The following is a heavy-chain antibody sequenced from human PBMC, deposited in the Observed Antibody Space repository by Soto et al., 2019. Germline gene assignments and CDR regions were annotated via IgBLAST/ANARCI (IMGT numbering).Heavy chain of an antibody. D-gene: IGHD6-19*01. J-gene: IGHJ4*01. Sequence: GGSLRLSCAASGFTFNTYAMSWVRQAPGKGLEWVSAISDSGGRTYYADSVKGRFTISRDNSKNTLYLQMNSLRAEDTAVYFCAKELVNSGWPYFDNWGHGTLLTVSS. CDR1: GFTFNTYA. CDR3: AKELVNSGWPYFDN. CDR2: ISDSGGRT. V-gene: IGHV3-23*01.